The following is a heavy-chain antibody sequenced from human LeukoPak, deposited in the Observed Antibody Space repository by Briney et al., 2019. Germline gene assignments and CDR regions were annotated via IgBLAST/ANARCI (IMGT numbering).Heavy chain of an antibody. V-gene: IGHV3-33*08. CDR1: GFTVSSNY. Sequence: GGSLRLSCAASGFTVSSNYMNWVRQAPGKGLEWVAVIWYDGSNKYYADSVKGRFTISRDNSKNTLYLQMNSLRAEDTAVYYCAREGLHDYGDLGCFDYWGQGTLVTVSS. CDR2: IWYDGSNK. J-gene: IGHJ4*02. CDR3: AREGLHDYGDLGCFDY. D-gene: IGHD4-17*01.